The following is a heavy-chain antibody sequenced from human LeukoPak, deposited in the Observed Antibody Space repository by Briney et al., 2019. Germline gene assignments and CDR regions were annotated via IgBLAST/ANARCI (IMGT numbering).Heavy chain of an antibody. V-gene: IGHV1-69*05. Sequence: ASVKVSCKASGGTFSSYAISWVRQAPGQGLEWMGGIIPIFGTANYAQKFQGRVTITTDESTSTAYMGLSSLRSEDTAVYYCASGGQVKIFGVVNTKRDYYYMDVWGKGTTVTVSS. CDR1: GGTFSSYA. J-gene: IGHJ6*03. CDR3: ASGGQVKIFGVVNTKRDYYYMDV. D-gene: IGHD3-3*01. CDR2: IIPIFGTA.